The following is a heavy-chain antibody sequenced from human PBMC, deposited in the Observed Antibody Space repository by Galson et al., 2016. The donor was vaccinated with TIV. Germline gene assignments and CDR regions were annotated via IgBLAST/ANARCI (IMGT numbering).Heavy chain of an antibody. CDR2: IIPLFGEA. V-gene: IGHV1-69*13. J-gene: IGHJ6*02. D-gene: IGHD5-18*01. CDR3: AKCRNTAMDTYYYYYGLDV. Sequence: SVKVSCKASGGTFSSFVVTWVRQAPGQGLEWMVGIIPLFGEAHYAQKFQGRVTISADESTSTVYMELRSLRSGDTAVYYCAKCRNTAMDTYYYYYGLDVWGQGTTVTVSS. CDR1: GGTFSSFV.